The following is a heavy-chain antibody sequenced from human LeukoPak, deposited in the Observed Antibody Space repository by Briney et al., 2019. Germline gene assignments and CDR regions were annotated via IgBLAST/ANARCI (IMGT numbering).Heavy chain of an antibody. Sequence: PSETLSLTCAVSDDSFSSHYWTWIRQPPGKGLEWIGYISYIGSTNYNPSLKSRVTISIDTSKNQFSLKLRSVTAADTAVCYCARDLVTVTKGFDIWGQGTMVSVSS. J-gene: IGHJ3*02. D-gene: IGHD4-17*01. V-gene: IGHV4-59*11. CDR1: DDSFSSHY. CDR3: ARDLVTVTKGFDI. CDR2: ISYIGST.